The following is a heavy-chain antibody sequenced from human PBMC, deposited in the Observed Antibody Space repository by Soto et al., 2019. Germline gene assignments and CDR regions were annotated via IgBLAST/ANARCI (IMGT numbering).Heavy chain of an antibody. CDR2: ISSRSSTI. CDR3: GRHWREPRSNYGMDA. D-gene: IGHD1-26*01. Sequence: GSLRLSCAASGFTFSSYSMNWVRQAPGKGLEWVSYISSRSSTIYYADSVKGQYTISRDNCKNSLYLEMNSRRDEDPNVYHWGRHWREPRSNYGMDAVRQGGTVNVSS. J-gene: IGHJ6*02. V-gene: IGHV3-48*02. CDR1: GFTFSSYS.